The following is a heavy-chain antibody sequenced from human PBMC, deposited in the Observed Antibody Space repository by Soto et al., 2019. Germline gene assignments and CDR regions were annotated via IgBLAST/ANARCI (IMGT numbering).Heavy chain of an antibody. D-gene: IGHD6-19*01. CDR2: ISHSGRT. J-gene: IGHJ4*02. V-gene: IGHV4-38-2*02. CDR1: GYSISRGFY. Sequence: SETLSLTCAVSGYSISRGFYWAWIRQPPGKGLEWIGSISHSGRTYYQASLKSRATISLDTSKNQFSLNLVSVTAADTAIYYCAREGVVAGSQDFWGPGTPVTVSS. CDR3: AREGVVAGSQDF.